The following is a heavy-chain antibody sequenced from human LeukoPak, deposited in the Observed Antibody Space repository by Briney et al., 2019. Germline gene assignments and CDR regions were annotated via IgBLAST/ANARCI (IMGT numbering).Heavy chain of an antibody. J-gene: IGHJ6*02. CDR2: IWYDGSNK. D-gene: IGHD5-18*01. Sequence: PGGSLRLSCAASGFTFSSYGMHWVRQAPGKGLEWVAVIWYDGSNKYYADSVKGRFTVSRDNSKNTLYLQMNSLRAEDTAVYYCARANTARYYYGMDVWGQGTTVTVSS. CDR1: GFTFSSYG. V-gene: IGHV3-33*01. CDR3: ARANTARYYYGMDV.